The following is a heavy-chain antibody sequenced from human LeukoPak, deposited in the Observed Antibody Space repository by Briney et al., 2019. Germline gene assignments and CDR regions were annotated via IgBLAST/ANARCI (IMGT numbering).Heavy chain of an antibody. V-gene: IGHV3-9*01. CDR3: AKDKSAMVAGGFDP. CDR2: ISWNSGSI. CDR1: GFTVSSNY. J-gene: IGHJ5*02. Sequence: GGSLRLSCAASGFTVSSNYMSWVRQAPGKGLEWVSGISWNSGSIGYADSVKGRFTISRDNAKNSLYLQMNSLRAEDTALYYCAKDKSAMVAGGFDPWGQGTLVTASS. D-gene: IGHD2-15*01.